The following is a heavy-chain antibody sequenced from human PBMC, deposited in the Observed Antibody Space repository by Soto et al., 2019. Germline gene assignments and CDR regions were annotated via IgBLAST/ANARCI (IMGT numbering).Heavy chain of an antibody. V-gene: IGHV3-30*18. D-gene: IGHD6-19*01. Sequence: QVQLVESGGGVVQPGRSLRLSCAASGFTFSSYGMHWVRQAPGKGLEWVAVISYDGSNKYYADSVKGRFTISRDNSKNTLYLQMNSLRAEDTAVYYCAKEYSSGFDYWGQGTLVTVSS. J-gene: IGHJ4*02. CDR1: GFTFSSYG. CDR3: AKEYSSGFDY. CDR2: ISYDGSNK.